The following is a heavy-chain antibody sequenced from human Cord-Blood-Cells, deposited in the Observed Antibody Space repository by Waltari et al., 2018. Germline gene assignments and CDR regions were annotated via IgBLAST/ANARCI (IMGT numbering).Heavy chain of an antibody. CDR3: ARGRINYYDSSGYLDY. CDR1: GFNLRSYG. V-gene: IGHV3-33*01. Sequence: QVQLVESWGGVVQPGRSLSLSCEASGFNLRSYGIPWVRKDPRKGLEWVAVIWYDGSNKYYADSVKGRFTISRDNSKNTLYLQMNSLRAEDTAVYYCARGRINYYDSSGYLDYWGQGTLVTVSS. J-gene: IGHJ4*02. CDR2: IWYDGSNK. D-gene: IGHD3-22*01.